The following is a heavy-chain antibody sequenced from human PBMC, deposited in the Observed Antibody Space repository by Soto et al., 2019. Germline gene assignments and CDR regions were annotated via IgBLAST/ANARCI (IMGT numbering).Heavy chain of an antibody. J-gene: IGHJ4*02. CDR2: IYWDDGK. V-gene: IGHV2-5*02. CDR1: GFSLRTSGVG. D-gene: IGHD4-17*01. CDR3: AHLTTGGFYFDY. Sequence: QITLKESGPTLVKPTQTLTLTCTFSGFSLRTSGVGVGGIRQPPGKALEWLAPIYWDDGKRYSPSLKSRLTITKDTSKNQVVLRMTNMDPVDTATYYCAHLTTGGFYFDYWGQGTLVTVSS.